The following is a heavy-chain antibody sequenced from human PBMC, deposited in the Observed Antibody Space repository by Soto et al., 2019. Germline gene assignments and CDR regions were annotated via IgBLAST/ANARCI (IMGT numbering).Heavy chain of an antibody. CDR1: GGSISSYF. CDR2: IFYSGST. CDR3: ARSYYYYYMDV. V-gene: IGHV4-59*01. J-gene: IGHJ6*03. Sequence: SETLSLTCTVSGGSISSYFWNWIRQPPGKGLEWIGNIFYSGSTNYNPSLKSRVTISVDTSKNQFSLKLSSVTAADTAVYYCARSYYYYYMDVWGKGTTVTVSS.